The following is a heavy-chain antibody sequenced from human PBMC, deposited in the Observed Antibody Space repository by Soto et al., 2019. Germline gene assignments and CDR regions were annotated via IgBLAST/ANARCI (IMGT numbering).Heavy chain of an antibody. V-gene: IGHV1-3*01. CDR2: INAGNGNT. CDR3: ARDLSSSGWYRAEYFQH. Sequence: ASVKVSCKVSGYTLTSYAMHWVRQAPGQRLEWMGWINAGNGNTKYSQKFQGRVTITRDTSASTAYMELSSLRSEDTAVYYCARDLSSSGWYRAEYFQHWGQGTLVTVSS. J-gene: IGHJ1*01. CDR1: GYTLTSYA. D-gene: IGHD6-19*01.